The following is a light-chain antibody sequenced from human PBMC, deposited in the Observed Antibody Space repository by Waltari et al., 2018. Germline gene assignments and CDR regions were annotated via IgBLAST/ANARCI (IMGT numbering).Light chain of an antibody. Sequence: QTVVTQEPSLSVSPGGTVTLTCSLSSGPLSTTSYATWYHQTPGQAPRTLVYKANARSSGVPDRFSGSILGNTAALTITGAQADDESDYYCALYMGSGIWVFGGGTRLTVL. J-gene: IGLJ3*02. CDR3: ALYMGSGIWV. CDR1: SGPLSTTSY. V-gene: IGLV8-61*01. CDR2: KAN.